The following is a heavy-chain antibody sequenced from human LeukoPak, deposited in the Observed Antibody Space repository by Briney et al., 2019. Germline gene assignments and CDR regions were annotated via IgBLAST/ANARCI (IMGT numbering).Heavy chain of an antibody. Sequence: SETLSLTCAVYGGSFSAYYWSWIRQPPGKGLEWIGEINHSGSTNYNPSLKSRVTISVDTSKNQFSLKLSSVTAADTAVYYCASQINWFDPWGQGTLVTVSS. CDR2: INHSGST. V-gene: IGHV4-34*01. CDR3: ASQINWFDP. CDR1: GGSFSAYY. J-gene: IGHJ5*02.